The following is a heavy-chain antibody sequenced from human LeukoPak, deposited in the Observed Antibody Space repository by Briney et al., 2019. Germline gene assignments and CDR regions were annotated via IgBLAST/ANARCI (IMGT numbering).Heavy chain of an antibody. CDR3: AKATYSSGWSNFDY. CDR1: GFTFSSYG. Sequence: GGTLRLSCAASGFTFSSYGMSWVRQAPGKGLEWVSAISGSGGSTYYADSVKGRFTISRDNSKNTLYLQMNSLRAKDTAVYYCAKATYSSGWSNFDYRGQGTLVTVSS. V-gene: IGHV3-23*01. J-gene: IGHJ4*02. D-gene: IGHD6-19*01. CDR2: ISGSGGST.